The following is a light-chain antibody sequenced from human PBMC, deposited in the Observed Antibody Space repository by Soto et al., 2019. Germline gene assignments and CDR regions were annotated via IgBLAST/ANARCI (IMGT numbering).Light chain of an antibody. CDR3: SSYTRSSTL. CDR2: AVT. V-gene: IGLV2-14*01. CDR1: SSDIGAYNY. Sequence: QSALTQPASVSGSPGQSITISCTGTSSDIGAYNYVSWYQQHPGKAPKLMIYAVTDRPSGVSSRFSGSKSANTASLTISGLQAEDEDDYYCSSYTRSSTLFGTGTKLTVL. J-gene: IGLJ1*01.